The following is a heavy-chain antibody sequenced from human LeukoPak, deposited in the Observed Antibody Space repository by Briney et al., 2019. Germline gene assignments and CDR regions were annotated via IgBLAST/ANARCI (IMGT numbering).Heavy chain of an antibody. CDR3: ARDLKTTVVTNFDY. CDR1: GFTFSSYW. CDR2: IKQDGSEK. J-gene: IGHJ4*02. V-gene: IGHV3-7*01. Sequence: GGSLRLSCAASGFTFSSYWMSWVRQAPGKGLEWVANIKQDGSEKYYVDSVKGRFTISRDNAKNSLYLQMNSLRAEDTAVYYCARDLKTTVVTNFDYWGQGTLVTVSS. D-gene: IGHD4-23*01.